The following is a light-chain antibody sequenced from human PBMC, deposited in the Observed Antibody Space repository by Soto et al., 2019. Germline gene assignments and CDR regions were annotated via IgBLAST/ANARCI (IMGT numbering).Light chain of an antibody. CDR2: GVF. CDR3: HQYGVSPKT. CDR1: QSISANY. J-gene: IGKJ1*01. V-gene: IGKV3-20*01. Sequence: EIVLTQSPGTLSLSPGEGATLSYRASQSISANYLAWYQQKPGQAPRLLIYGVFTRATGIPDRFAGSGSGPDFTLTISRLEPEDFAVYYCHQYGVSPKTFGQGTTVALK.